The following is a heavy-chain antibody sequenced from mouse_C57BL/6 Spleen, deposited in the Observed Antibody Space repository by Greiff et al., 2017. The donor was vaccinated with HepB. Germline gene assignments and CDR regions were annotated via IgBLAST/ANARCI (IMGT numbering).Heavy chain of an antibody. CDR1: GYAFSSSW. CDR3: AKLIYYG. V-gene: IGHV1-82*01. D-gene: IGHD2-1*01. Sequence: QVQLQQSGPELVKPGASVKISCKASGYAFSSSWMNWVKQRPGKGLEWIGRIYPGDGDTNYNGKFKGKATLTADKSASTAYMQRSSLTSEDSAVYFCAKLIYYGWGQGTSVTVSS. J-gene: IGHJ4*01. CDR2: IYPGDGDT.